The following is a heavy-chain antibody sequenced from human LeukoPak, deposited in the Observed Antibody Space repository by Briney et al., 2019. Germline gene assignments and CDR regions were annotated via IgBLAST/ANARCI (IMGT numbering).Heavy chain of an antibody. D-gene: IGHD4-17*01. Sequence: PSETLSLTCTVSGGSISSSSYYWGWIRQPPGKGLEWIGSINYSGSTYYNPSLKSRVTISVDTSKNLFSLKLGSVTAADTAVYYCARASHDYGDYSHFDYWGQGTLVTVSS. CDR1: GGSISSSSYY. CDR2: INYSGST. J-gene: IGHJ4*02. CDR3: ARASHDYGDYSHFDY. V-gene: IGHV4-39*07.